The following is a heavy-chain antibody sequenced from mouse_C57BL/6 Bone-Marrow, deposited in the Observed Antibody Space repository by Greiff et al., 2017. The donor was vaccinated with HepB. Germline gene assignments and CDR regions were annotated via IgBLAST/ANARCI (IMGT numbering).Heavy chain of an antibody. CDR1: GFTFSSYA. CDR2: ISDGGSYT. D-gene: IGHD2-2*01. V-gene: IGHV5-4*03. Sequence: EVKVVESGGGLVKPGGSLKLSCAASGFTFSSYAMSWVRQTPEKRLEWVATISDGGSYTYYPDNVKGGYTISRDTTKNNLSLQMSRLKSEDTTMYYCARGGYPYFDYGGQGTTLTLSS. J-gene: IGHJ2*01. CDR3: ARGGYPYFDY.